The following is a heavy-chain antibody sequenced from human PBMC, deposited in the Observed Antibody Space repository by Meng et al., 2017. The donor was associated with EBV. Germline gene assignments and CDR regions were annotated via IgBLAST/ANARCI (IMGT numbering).Heavy chain of an antibody. Sequence: QWPRWLAGDGVKKLGASGKASCKAAGSTFTGYYMHWVRQAPGQGLEWMGRINPNSGGTNYAQKFQGRVTMTRDTSISTAYMELSRLRSDDTAVYYCARVGIAVAGTGDYWGQGTLVTVSS. D-gene: IGHD6-19*01. V-gene: IGHV1-2*06. CDR2: INPNSGGT. J-gene: IGHJ4*02. CDR1: GSTFTGYY. CDR3: ARVGIAVAGTGDY.